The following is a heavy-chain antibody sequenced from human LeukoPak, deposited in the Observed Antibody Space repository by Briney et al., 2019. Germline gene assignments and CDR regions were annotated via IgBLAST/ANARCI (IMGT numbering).Heavy chain of an antibody. V-gene: IGHV3-23*01. CDR3: AKRGNHFEFDF. Sequence: GGSLRLSCVASGFTFRNNAMSWVRQAPGKGLEWVSIISGDGDGTYYADSVRGRFTISRDNSKNTLYLQMNNQRADDTAVYYCAKRGNHFEFDFWGQGTLVTVSS. CDR1: GFTFRNNA. J-gene: IGHJ4*02. CDR2: ISGDGDGT.